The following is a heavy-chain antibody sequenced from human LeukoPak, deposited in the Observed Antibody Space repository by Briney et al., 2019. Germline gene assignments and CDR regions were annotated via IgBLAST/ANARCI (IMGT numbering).Heavy chain of an antibody. Sequence: PGGSLRLSCAASGFTFSSFTMHWVRQAPGKGLEWVAVISYYGSNKYRADSVKGRCTLSRDNSTNTLYLQTNSLRAEDTAIYYCASSIAHAAFDIWGQGTLVTVSS. CDR3: ASSIAHAAFDI. CDR2: ISYYGSNK. CDR1: GFTFSSFT. J-gene: IGHJ3*02. V-gene: IGHV3-30*04. D-gene: IGHD2-21*01.